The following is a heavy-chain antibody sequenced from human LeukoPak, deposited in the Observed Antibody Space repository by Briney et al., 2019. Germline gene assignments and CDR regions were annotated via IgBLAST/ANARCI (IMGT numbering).Heavy chain of an antibody. CDR3: AKIVLMVYAPFDY. D-gene: IGHD2-8*01. CDR1: GFTFGSYA. CDR2: ISGSGGST. Sequence: GGSLRLSCAASGFTFGSYAMSWVRQAPGKGLEWVSAISGSGGSTYYADSVKGRFTISRDNSKNTLYLQMNSLRAEDTAVYYCAKIVLMVYAPFDYWGQGTLVTVSS. J-gene: IGHJ4*02. V-gene: IGHV3-23*01.